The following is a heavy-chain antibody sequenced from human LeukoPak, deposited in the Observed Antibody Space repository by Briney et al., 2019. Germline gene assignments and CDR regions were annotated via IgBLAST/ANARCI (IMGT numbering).Heavy chain of an antibody. D-gene: IGHD4-23*01. J-gene: IGHJ4*02. CDR1: GFTFSSYG. CDR2: IQYDGRKK. V-gene: IGHV3-30*02. CDR3: AKDNGNSLTPDY. Sequence: GGSLRLSCAASGFTFSSYGVHWVRQAPGKGLEWVAFIQYDGRKKLCGDSVRGRCTISRDTSKNTIYLQVDSLRGDDTAVYYCAKDNGNSLTPDYWGQGTLVTVSS.